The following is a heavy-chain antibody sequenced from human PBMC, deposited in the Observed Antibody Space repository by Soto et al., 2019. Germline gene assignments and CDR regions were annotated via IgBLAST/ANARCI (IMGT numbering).Heavy chain of an antibody. Sequence: QVQLVESGGGVVQPGRSLRLSCAASGFTFSSYGMHWVRQAPGKGLEWVAVISYDGSNKYYADSVQGQFTIYRDNSKNTLYLQLNSLRAEDTAVYYCAKWGGSSYGYYNWFDPWGQGTLVTVSS. D-gene: IGHD5-18*01. CDR2: ISYDGSNK. V-gene: IGHV3-30*18. CDR3: AKWGGSSYGYYNWFDP. CDR1: GFTFSSYG. J-gene: IGHJ5*02.